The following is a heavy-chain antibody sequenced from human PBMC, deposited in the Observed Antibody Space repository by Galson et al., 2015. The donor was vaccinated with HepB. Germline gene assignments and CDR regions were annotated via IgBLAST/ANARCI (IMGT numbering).Heavy chain of an antibody. CDR3: ARAYAPTPDTFDI. J-gene: IGHJ3*02. D-gene: IGHD2-2*01. CDR1: GFTFSSYA. V-gene: IGHV3-30-3*01. CDR2: MSSEGSSI. Sequence: SLRLSCAASGFTFSSYAMHWVRQGPGKGLEWVAAMSSEGSSIYYADSVKGRFTISRDNSKNTLYPQMNSLRAEDTAVYYCARAYAPTPDTFDIWGQGTMVTVSS.